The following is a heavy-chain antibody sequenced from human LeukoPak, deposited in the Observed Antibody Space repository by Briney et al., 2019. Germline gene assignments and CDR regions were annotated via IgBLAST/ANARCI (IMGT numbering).Heavy chain of an antibody. D-gene: IGHD1-20*01. CDR1: GYTFTSYR. CDR2: IFPGDSDT. Sequence: GESLKISCKGSGYTFTSYRIVWVRQMPGKVPEWMGMIFPGDSDTKYSPSFEGQITISADKSISSAYLQWSSLKASDTAIYYCARLRDNWEDYWGQGTLVTVSS. CDR3: ARLRDNWEDY. V-gene: IGHV5-51*01. J-gene: IGHJ4*02.